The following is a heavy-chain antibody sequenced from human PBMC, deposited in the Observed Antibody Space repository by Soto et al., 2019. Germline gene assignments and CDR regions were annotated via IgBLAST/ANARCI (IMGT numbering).Heavy chain of an antibody. Sequence: QVQLVESGGGVVQPGRSLRLSCAASGFTFSSYGMHWVRQAPGKGLEWVAVIWYDGSNKYYADSVKGRFTISRDNSKNTLYLQMNSLRAEDTAVYYCARLGIAAPGGGIDFGYWGQGTLVTVSS. CDR1: GFTFSSYG. CDR2: IWYDGSNK. D-gene: IGHD6-13*01. V-gene: IGHV3-33*01. CDR3: ARLGIAAPGGGIDFGY. J-gene: IGHJ4*02.